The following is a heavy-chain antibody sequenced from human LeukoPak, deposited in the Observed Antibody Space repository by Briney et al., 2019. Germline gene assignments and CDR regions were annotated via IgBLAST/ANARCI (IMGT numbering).Heavy chain of an antibody. V-gene: IGHV3-30*02. J-gene: IGHJ3*02. CDR3: AKDKGDAFDI. CDR2: IRYDGSNK. Sequence: PGGSLRLSCAASGFTFGSYGMHWVRQAPGKGLEWVAFIRYDGSNKYYADSVKGRFTISRDNSKNTLYLQMNSLRAEDTAVYYCAKDKGDAFDIWGQGTMVTVSS. CDR1: GFTFGSYG.